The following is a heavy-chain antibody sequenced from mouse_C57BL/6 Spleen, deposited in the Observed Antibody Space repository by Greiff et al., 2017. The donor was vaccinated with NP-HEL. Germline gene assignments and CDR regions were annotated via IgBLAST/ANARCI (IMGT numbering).Heavy chain of an antibody. CDR2: ISSGSSTI. Sequence: EVKVVESGGGLVKPGGSLKLSCAASGFTFSDYGMHWVRQAPEKGLEWVAYISSGSSTIYYVDTVKGRFTISRDNAKNTLFLQMTSLRSEDTAMYYCARGPATGYFDYWGQGTTLTVSS. CDR1: GFTFSDYG. V-gene: IGHV5-17*01. J-gene: IGHJ2*01. CDR3: ARGPATGYFDY.